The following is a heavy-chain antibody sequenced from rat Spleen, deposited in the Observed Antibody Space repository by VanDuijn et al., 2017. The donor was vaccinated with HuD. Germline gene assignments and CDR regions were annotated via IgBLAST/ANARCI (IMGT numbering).Heavy chain of an antibody. CDR2: ITKTGDYT. J-gene: IGHJ1*01. CDR1: GFTFNNYW. D-gene: IGHD5-1*01. Sequence: EVQLVESGGGPVQPGRSLKLSCVASGFTFNNYWMTWIRHAPGKGLEWIASITKTGDYTSYSDSAKGRFTISRDNAKSTLYLQMDSLKSEDTATYYCARHPQLGAFWYFDFWGPGTMVTVSS. V-gene: IGHV5-31*01. CDR3: ARHPQLGAFWYFDF.